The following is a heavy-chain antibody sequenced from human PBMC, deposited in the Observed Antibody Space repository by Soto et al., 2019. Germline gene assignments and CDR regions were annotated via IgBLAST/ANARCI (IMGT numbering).Heavy chain of an antibody. J-gene: IGHJ4*02. Sequence: ASVKVSCKASGGTFSSYAISWVRQAPGQGLEWMGGIIPIFGTADYAQKFQGRVTITADESTSTGNMELSSLRSEDTAVYYCASHYDSSGYYYRGLDYWGQGIRVTVAS. D-gene: IGHD3-22*01. CDR1: GGTFSSYA. CDR2: IIPIFGTA. CDR3: ASHYDSSGYYYRGLDY. V-gene: IGHV1-69*13.